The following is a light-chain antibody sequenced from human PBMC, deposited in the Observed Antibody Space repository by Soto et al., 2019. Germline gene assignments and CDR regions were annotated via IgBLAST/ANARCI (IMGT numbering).Light chain of an antibody. CDR3: QVWDTSAVV. CDR2: RNT. V-gene: IGLV3-9*01. Sequence: SSELTQPLSVSVALGQTAIITCGGNNIGRKDVHWYQQKPGQAPVLVIYRNTKRPSGIPERFSGSNSGNTATLTISRAQAGDEADYYCQVWDTSAVVFGGGTKVTVL. J-gene: IGLJ2*01. CDR1: NIGRKD.